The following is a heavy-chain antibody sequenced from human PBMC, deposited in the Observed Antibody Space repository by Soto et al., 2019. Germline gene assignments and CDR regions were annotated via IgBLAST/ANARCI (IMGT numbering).Heavy chain of an antibody. CDR1: GYTFSDYY. CDR2: INPNSGGT. V-gene: IGHV1-2*02. J-gene: IGHJ4*02. CDR3: AQLVKGVHFDY. D-gene: IGHD6-13*01. Sequence: ASVKVSCKASGYTFSDYYIHWVRQAPGQGLEWMGWINPNSGGTNYAQKFQGRVTMTRDTSISTAYMELSRLRSDDTAVYYCAQLVKGVHFDYWGQGTLVTGSS.